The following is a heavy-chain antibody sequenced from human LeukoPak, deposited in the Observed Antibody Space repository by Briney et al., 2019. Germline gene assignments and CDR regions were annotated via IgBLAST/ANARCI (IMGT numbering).Heavy chain of an antibody. CDR2: ISYDGSNK. J-gene: IGHJ3*02. CDR3: ARESGTPGAFDI. V-gene: IGHV3-30*03. Sequence: GGSLRLSCAASGFTFSSYGMHWVRQAPGKGLEWVAVISYDGSNKYYADSVKGRFTISRDNSKNTLYLQMNSLRAEDTAVYYCARESGTPGAFDIWGQGTMVTVSS. D-gene: IGHD1-1*01. CDR1: GFTFSSYG.